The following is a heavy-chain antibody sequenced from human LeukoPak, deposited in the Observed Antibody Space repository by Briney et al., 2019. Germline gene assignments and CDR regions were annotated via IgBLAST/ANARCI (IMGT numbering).Heavy chain of an antibody. CDR2: TRNKANSYIS. D-gene: IGHD4-17*01. CDR1: GFPFTDRY. J-gene: IGHJ4*02. CDR3: ARDFDYGDGFDF. V-gene: IGHV3-72*01. Sequence: GGSLRLSCAASGFPFTDRYMDWVRQAPGKGLEWVGRTRNKANSYISEYAASVKGRFTILRDNSKNSLYLQMNSLKTEDTAVYYCARDFDYGDGFDFWGQGTLVTVSS.